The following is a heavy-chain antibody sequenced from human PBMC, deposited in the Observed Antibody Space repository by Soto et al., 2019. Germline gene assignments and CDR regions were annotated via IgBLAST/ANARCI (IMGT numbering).Heavy chain of an antibody. CDR3: ARGGKYCSSTSCYVLGYYYYYGMDV. J-gene: IGHJ6*02. Sequence: QVQLVQSGAEVKKPGASVKVSCKASGYTFTSYGISWVRQAPGQGLEWMGWISAYNGNTNYAQKLQGRVTMTTDTSTSTDYMELRSLRSDDTAVYYCARGGKYCSSTSCYVLGYYYYYGMDVWGQGTTVTVSS. CDR1: GYTFTSYG. CDR2: ISAYNGNT. V-gene: IGHV1-18*01. D-gene: IGHD2-2*01.